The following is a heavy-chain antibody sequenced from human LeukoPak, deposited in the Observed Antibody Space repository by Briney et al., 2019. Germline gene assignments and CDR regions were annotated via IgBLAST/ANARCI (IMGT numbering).Heavy chain of an antibody. V-gene: IGHV1-8*03. CDR1: GCTFTRND. D-gene: IGHD3-22*01. CDR2: INPNSGNS. CDR3: ARAISDSTGYYAYYFDS. Sequence: ASVKVSCKTSGCTFTRNDINWVRQATGQGLEWMGWINPNSGNSGYAQKFQGRVTITRGNSISTAYMELNSLTSEDTAVYYCARAISDSTGYYAYYFDSWGQGTLVTVSS. J-gene: IGHJ4*02.